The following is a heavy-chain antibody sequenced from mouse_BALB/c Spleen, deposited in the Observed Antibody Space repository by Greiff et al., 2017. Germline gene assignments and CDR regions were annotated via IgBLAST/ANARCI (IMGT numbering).Heavy chain of an antibody. V-gene: IGHV4-1*02. J-gene: IGHJ4*01. Sequence: EVQLVESGGGLVQPGGSLKLSCAASGFDFSRYWMSWVRQAPGKGLEWIGEINPDSSTINYTPSLKDKFIISRDNAKNTLYLQMSKVRSEDTALYYCASGGGSSYYAMDYWGQGTSVTVSS. CDR2: INPDSSTI. D-gene: IGHD1-1*01. CDR1: GFDFSRYW. CDR3: ASGGGSSYYAMDY.